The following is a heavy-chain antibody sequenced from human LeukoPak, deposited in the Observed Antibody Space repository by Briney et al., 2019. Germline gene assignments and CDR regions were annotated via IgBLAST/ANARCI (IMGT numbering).Heavy chain of an antibody. CDR2: ISSSSSYI. Sequence: GGSLRLSCAASGFTFSSYSMNWVRQAPGKGLEWVSSISSSSSYIYYADSVKGRFTISRDNAKNSLYLQMNSLRAEDTAVYYCARDIAARGYFDYWGQGTLVTVSS. CDR1: GFTFSSYS. D-gene: IGHD6-6*01. J-gene: IGHJ4*02. CDR3: ARDIAARGYFDY. V-gene: IGHV3-21*04.